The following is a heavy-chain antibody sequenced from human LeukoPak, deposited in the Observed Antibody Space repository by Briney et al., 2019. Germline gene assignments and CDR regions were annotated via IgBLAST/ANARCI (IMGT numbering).Heavy chain of an antibody. V-gene: IGHV1-18*01. CDR3: ARVETYYYDSSGYEH. CDR2: ISAYNGNT. Sequence: ASVKVSCKASGYTFTSYGISWVRQAPGQGLEWMGWISAYNGNTNYAQKLQGSVTMTTDTSTSTAYMELRSLRSDDTAVYYCARVETYYYDSSGYEHWGQGTLVTVSS. D-gene: IGHD3-22*01. J-gene: IGHJ4*02. CDR1: GYTFTSYG.